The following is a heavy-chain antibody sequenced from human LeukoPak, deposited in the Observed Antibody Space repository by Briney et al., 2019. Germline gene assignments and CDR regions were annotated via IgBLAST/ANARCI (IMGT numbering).Heavy chain of an antibody. CDR1: GFTFSSYS. CDR3: GRGRPRGYSGYVIDY. J-gene: IGHJ4*02. V-gene: IGHV3-21*01. Sequence: GGSLRLSCAASGFTFSSYSMNWVRQAPGKGLEWVSSISSTSSYIYYADSVKGRFTISRDNAKNTLYLQMNSLRAEDTAAFYCGRGRPRGYSGYVIDYWGQGTPITVSS. D-gene: IGHD5-12*01. CDR2: ISSTSSYI.